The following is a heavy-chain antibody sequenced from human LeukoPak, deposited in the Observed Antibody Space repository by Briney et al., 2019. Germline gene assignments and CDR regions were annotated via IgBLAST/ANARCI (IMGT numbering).Heavy chain of an antibody. J-gene: IGHJ3*02. CDR3: ARDFGWGAFDI. Sequence: GGSLRLSCAVSGFTFSSYAMHWVRQAPGKGLEWVAITSYDGSNKYYTDSVKGRFTISRDNSKNTLYLQMNSLRPEDTAVYYCARDFGWGAFDIWGQGTMVTVSS. V-gene: IGHV3-30*04. D-gene: IGHD3-10*01. CDR2: TSYDGSNK. CDR1: GFTFSSYA.